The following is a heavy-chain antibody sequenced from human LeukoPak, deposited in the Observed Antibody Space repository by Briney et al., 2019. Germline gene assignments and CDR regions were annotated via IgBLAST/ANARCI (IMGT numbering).Heavy chain of an antibody. CDR3: AREDCSNVRCYGASDA. Sequence: KPGGSLRLSYVASGFTFTSYAMSWVRQAPGKGLEYVSSISSGNHMYYADSVKGRFTISRDNAKNSLFLQMNNLRGEDTAVYYCAREDCSNVRCYGASDAWGQGTLVTVAS. V-gene: IGHV3-69-1*01. J-gene: IGHJ5*02. CDR2: ISSGNHM. D-gene: IGHD2-2*01. CDR1: GFTFTSYA.